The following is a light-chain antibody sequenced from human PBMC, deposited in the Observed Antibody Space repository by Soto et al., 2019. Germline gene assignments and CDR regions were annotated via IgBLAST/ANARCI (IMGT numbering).Light chain of an antibody. CDR2: AAS. Sequence: DIQMTQSPSSLSASVGDRVTTTCRASQNIRSFLNWYQQKPGKAPNLLIYAASSLQSGVPSRFSASGSGTDFALTISSLQPEDFATYYCQHSFTTPYTFGQGTKLEIK. V-gene: IGKV1-39*01. CDR3: QHSFTTPYT. CDR1: QNIRSF. J-gene: IGKJ2*01.